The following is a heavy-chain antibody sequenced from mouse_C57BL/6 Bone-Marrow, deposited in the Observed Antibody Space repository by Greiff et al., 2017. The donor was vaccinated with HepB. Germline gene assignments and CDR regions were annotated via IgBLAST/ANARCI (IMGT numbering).Heavy chain of an antibody. V-gene: IGHV5-4*01. CDR2: ISDGGSYT. CDR3: ARDYYSSSLYYAMDY. Sequence: EVKLVESGGGLVKPGGSLKLSCAASGFTFSSYAMSWVRQTPEKRLEWVATISDGGSYTYYPDNLKGRFTISRDNAKNNLYLQLIHLKSRDTALYYCARDYYSSSLYYAMDYWGQGTSVTVSS. J-gene: IGHJ4*01. CDR1: GFTFSSYA. D-gene: IGHD1-1*01.